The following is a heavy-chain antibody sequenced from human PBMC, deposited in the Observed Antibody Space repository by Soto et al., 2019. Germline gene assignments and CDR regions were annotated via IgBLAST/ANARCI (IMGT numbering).Heavy chain of an antibody. V-gene: IGHV3-23*01. CDR2: ISGSGGST. J-gene: IGHJ5*02. CDR1: GFTFSSDA. Sequence: GGALRLSCAASGFTFSSDAMSWGRQAPGEGLEWVSAISGSGGSTYYADSVKGRFTISRDNSKNTLYLQMNSLRAEDTAVYYCAKDRRDLDFWSGYSQKNWLDPWGQGTLVTVSS. D-gene: IGHD3-3*01. CDR3: AKDRRDLDFWSGYSQKNWLDP.